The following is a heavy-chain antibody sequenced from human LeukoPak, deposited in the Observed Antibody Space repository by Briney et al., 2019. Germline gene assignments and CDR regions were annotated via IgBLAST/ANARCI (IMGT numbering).Heavy chain of an antibody. CDR3: ARVPSYDSSGSYYVDS. J-gene: IGHJ4*02. Sequence: SETLSLTCTVSGGSISSGDYYWSWIRQHPGKGLEWIGYIYYSGNTHYNPSLKSRVTISIDTSKNQFSLNLSSVTAVDTAVYFCARVPSYDSSGSYYVDSWGQGTLVTVSS. V-gene: IGHV4-31*03. D-gene: IGHD3-22*01. CDR2: IYYSGNT. CDR1: GGSISSGDYY.